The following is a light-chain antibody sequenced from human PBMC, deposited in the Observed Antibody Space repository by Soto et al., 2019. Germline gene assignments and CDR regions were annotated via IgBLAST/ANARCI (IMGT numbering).Light chain of an antibody. CDR2: GAS. V-gene: IGKV3-20*01. Sequence: EIDLTQSPGTLSLSLGERATLSCRTSQTISNNYLGWYQQKPGQAPRLLIYGASSRTTGTPDRFSGSGSGTDFTLTISRLEPEDFAVYFCQQYFMSPLTFGQGTKLEIK. CDR3: QQYFMSPLT. J-gene: IGKJ2*01. CDR1: QTISNNY.